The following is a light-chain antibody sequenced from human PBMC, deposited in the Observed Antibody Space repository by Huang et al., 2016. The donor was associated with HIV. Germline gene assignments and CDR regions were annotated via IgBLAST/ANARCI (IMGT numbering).Light chain of an antibody. CDR3: QQTQTSPYT. CDR1: QGVTSW. V-gene: IGKV1-12*01. Sequence: DIQMTQAPSFVFASVGDRVTLTCRASQGVTSWLAWYQQKPGEAPNLLIYGASSLQSGVPSRFSGSGSGTDFTLIINNLQPEDFATYYCQQTQTSPYTFGQGTNVEI. J-gene: IGKJ2*01. CDR2: GAS.